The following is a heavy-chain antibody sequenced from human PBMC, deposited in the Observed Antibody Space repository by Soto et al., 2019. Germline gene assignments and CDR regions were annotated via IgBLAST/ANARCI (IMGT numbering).Heavy chain of an antibody. D-gene: IGHD3-22*01. CDR1: GFSFSSYG. CDR2: ISYDESTT. Sequence: GGSLRLPCAASGFSFSSYGIHWVRQAPGKGLEWVAVISYDESTTFYADSVKGRFTISRHNSKNTLFLQINSLRPEDTAVYYCSKAMIGSYDSDAFDVWGQGTMVTVSS. J-gene: IGHJ3*01. V-gene: IGHV3-30*18. CDR3: SKAMIGSYDSDAFDV.